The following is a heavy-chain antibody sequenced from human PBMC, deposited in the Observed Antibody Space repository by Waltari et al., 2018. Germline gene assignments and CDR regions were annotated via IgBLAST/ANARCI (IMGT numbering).Heavy chain of an antibody. CDR1: GFNVISYA. J-gene: IGHJ4*02. V-gene: IGHV3-23*01. CDR3: ARHLYSIDYLELGN. CDR2: ISDSGVIT. D-gene: IGHD3-22*01. Sequence: EVHLLESGGGLAQPGGSLRLSCAASGFNVISYAMSWVRQAPGKGLEWVSGISDSGVITKYADSVKGRFTVSRDNSKNTVFLQLNSLRAEDTAIYYCARHLYSIDYLELGNWGQGTLVTVSS.